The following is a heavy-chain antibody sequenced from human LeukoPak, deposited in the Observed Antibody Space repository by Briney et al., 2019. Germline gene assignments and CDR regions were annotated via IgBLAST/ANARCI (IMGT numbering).Heavy chain of an antibody. CDR1: GFTFASHV. V-gene: IGHV3-64D*06. Sequence: GGSLRLSCSASGFTFASHVMHWVRQAPGKGLQYVSGISMNVQTTYYAGSVKGRFTISRDSSKNTVYLQMNSLTAEDTAVYYCVREGLERRTNFDYWGQGTLVSVSS. CDR2: ISMNVQTT. D-gene: IGHD1-1*01. J-gene: IGHJ4*02. CDR3: VREGLERRTNFDY.